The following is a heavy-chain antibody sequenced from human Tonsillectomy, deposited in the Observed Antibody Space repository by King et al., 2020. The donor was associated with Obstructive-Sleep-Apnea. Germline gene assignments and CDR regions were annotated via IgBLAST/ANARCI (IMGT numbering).Heavy chain of an antibody. J-gene: IGHJ4*02. CDR2: IKQDGSET. Sequence: VQLVESGGGLVQPGGSLRLSFAASGFTFSSYWMNWVRQAPGKGPEGVANIKQDGSETYSVDSVKGRLTLSRDNAKNSLYLQMNSLRAEDTAVYYCARVYFPGFDYWGQGTLVTVSS. CDR3: ARVYFPGFDY. D-gene: IGHD2/OR15-2a*01. V-gene: IGHV3-7*01. CDR1: GFTFSSYW.